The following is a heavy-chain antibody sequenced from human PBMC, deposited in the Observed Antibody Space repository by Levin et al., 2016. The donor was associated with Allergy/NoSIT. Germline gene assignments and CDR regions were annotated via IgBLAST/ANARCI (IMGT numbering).Heavy chain of an antibody. D-gene: IGHD2-21*02. CDR3: ARDRDFYFDY. Sequence: WVRQAPGQRLEWMGWVNAGNGNTKYSQKFQGRVTITRDTSASTAYMELSSLRSEDTAVYYCARDRDFYFDYWGQGTLVTVSS. CDR2: VNAGNGNT. J-gene: IGHJ4*02. V-gene: IGHV1-3*01.